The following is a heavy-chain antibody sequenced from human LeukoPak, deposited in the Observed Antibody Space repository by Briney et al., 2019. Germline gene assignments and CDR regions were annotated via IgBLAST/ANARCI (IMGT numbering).Heavy chain of an antibody. V-gene: IGHV4-34*01. CDR1: GGSFSGYY. Sequence: PSETLSLTCAVYGGSFSGYYWNWIRQPPGKGLEWIGEINHSGSTNYNPSLKSRVTISVDTSKNQFSLKLSSVTAADTAVYYCASARVVRGVIIHWGQGTLVTVSS. CDR2: INHSGST. D-gene: IGHD3-10*01. CDR3: ASARVVRGVIIH. J-gene: IGHJ4*02.